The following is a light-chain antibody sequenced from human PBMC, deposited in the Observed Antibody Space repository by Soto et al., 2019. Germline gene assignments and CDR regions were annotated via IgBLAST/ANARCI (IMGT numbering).Light chain of an antibody. Sequence: DIQLTQSPSYVSASVGDRVTITCRASQSIANWLAWYQQKPGKAPKLLISAASSLQTGVPSRFRGSGSGIDFTLTINSLQPEDFATYFCQQANSFPFTFGKGTRLEI. V-gene: IGKV1-12*02. CDR2: AAS. CDR1: QSIANW. CDR3: QQANSFPFT. J-gene: IGKJ5*01.